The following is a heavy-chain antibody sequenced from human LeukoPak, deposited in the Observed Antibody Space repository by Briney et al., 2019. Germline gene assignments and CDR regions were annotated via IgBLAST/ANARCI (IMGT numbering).Heavy chain of an antibody. J-gene: IGHJ4*02. D-gene: IGHD2-2*01. Sequence: PVKVSCKAAGGTVSSYEISWVPRAPGQRLKWMRGIIPTFRTEKNAQKFQGRVTMTADKSTSTAYMELSSLRSEDTAVYYCASGTTDIVVVPATLRNYYFDYWGQGTLVTVSS. CDR2: IIPTFRTE. CDR1: GGTVSSYE. CDR3: ASGTTDIVVVPATLRNYYFDY. V-gene: IGHV1-69*06.